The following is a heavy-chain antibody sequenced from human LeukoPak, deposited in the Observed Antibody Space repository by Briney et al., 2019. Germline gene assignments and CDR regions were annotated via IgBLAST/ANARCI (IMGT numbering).Heavy chain of an antibody. CDR3: ARDPSSWYFDL. J-gene: IGHJ2*01. Sequence: PSETLSLTCTVSGGSISTTYLSWLRHPAGKGLEWIGRIYTSGNTNYNPSLKSRVTMSVDTSKNQFSLRLASVTAADTALYYCARDPSSWYFDLWGRGTLVTVSS. CDR2: IYTSGNT. CDR1: GGSISTTY. V-gene: IGHV4-4*07.